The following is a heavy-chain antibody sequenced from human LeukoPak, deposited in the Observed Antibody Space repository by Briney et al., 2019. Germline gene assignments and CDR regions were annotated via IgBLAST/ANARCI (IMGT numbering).Heavy chain of an antibody. V-gene: IGHV6-1*01. D-gene: IGHD3/OR15-3a*01. CDR2: TYYRSKWYN. CDR3: ARVRTGTFDY. Sequence: TSETLSLTCAVSGESICSNCACWNCLQHTTSRGLEWLGRTYYRSKWYNDYAVSVKSRIAITPDTSKNQFSLQLNSVTPEDTAVYYCARVRTGTFDYWGQGTLVTVSS. J-gene: IGHJ4*02. CDR1: GESICSNCAC.